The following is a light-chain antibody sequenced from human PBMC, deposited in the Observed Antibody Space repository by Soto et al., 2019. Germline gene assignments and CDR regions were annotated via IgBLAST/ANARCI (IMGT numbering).Light chain of an antibody. J-gene: IGLJ2*01. V-gene: IGLV8-61*01. CDR2: STN. CDR1: SGAVSTSYY. Sequence: QAVVTQEPSFSVSPGRTVTLTCGLSSGAVSTSYYPSWYQQTPGQAPRTLIYSTNTRSSGVPDRFSCSILGNKAALTITGAQADDESDYYCVLYMGSGIWVFGGGTKLTV. CDR3: VLYMGSGIWV.